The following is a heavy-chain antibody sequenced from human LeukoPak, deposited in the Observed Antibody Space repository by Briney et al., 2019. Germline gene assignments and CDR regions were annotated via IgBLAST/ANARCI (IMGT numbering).Heavy chain of an antibody. CDR2: ISGSGGTT. Sequence: GGSLRLSCAASGFTFSRYAMSWVRQAPGKGLEWVSAISGSGGTTYYADSVKGRFTISRDNSKNTLYLQMNSLRAEDTAVYYCAKKDNGNYFNFDYWGQGTLVTVSS. D-gene: IGHD2/OR15-2a*01. J-gene: IGHJ4*02. V-gene: IGHV3-23*01. CDR1: GFTFSRYA. CDR3: AKKDNGNYFNFDY.